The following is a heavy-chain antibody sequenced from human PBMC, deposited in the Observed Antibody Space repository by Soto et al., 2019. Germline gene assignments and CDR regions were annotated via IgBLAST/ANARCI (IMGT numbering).Heavy chain of an antibody. CDR1: GYSFTSYW. J-gene: IGHJ6*02. Sequence: GASLKISCKGSGYSFTSYWISWVRQMPGKGLEWMGRIDPSDSYTNYSPSFQGHVTISADKSISTAYLQWSSLKASDTAMYYCARQGIAAAGRYYYYGMDVWGQGTTVTVSS. CDR3: ARQGIAAAGRYYYYGMDV. V-gene: IGHV5-10-1*01. D-gene: IGHD6-13*01. CDR2: IDPSDSYT.